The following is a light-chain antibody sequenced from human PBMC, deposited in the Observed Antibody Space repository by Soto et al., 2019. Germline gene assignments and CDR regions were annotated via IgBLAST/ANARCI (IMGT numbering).Light chain of an antibody. CDR3: QQYNNWPPWT. Sequence: EIVMTHSPATLSVSPGERASLSCRASQSVSSNLAWYQYTPGQAPRLLIYGASTRATGIPARFSGSGSGTEFTLTISSLQSEDFAVYYCQQYNNWPPWTFGQGTRWIS. CDR1: QSVSSN. J-gene: IGKJ1*01. V-gene: IGKV3-15*01. CDR2: GAS.